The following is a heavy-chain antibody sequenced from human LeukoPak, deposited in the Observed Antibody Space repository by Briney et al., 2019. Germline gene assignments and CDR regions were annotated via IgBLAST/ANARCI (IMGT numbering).Heavy chain of an antibody. CDR1: GFSFSDYY. CDR2: IRTSSSAT. V-gene: IGHV3-11*05. J-gene: IGHJ3*02. D-gene: IGHD1-26*01. Sequence: GGSLRLSCAASGFSFSDYYMTWIRQAPGKGLEWVSAIRTSSSATYHADSVKGRFATSRDDSRSTVFLQMNSLRAEDTAVYYCARGRVGALLHALDIWGQGTLVAVSS. CDR3: ARGRVGALLHALDI.